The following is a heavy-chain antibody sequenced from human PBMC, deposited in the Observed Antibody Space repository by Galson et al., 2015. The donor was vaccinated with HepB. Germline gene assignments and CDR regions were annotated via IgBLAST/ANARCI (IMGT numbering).Heavy chain of an antibody. J-gene: IGHJ4*02. CDR3: AKAPVSDTSRNFNYFDF. CDR2: VSWNSGTI. V-gene: IGHV3-9*01. CDR1: GFTFEDYA. Sequence: SLRLSCAASGFTFEDYAMHWVRQAPGKGLEWVSGVSWNSGTIVYADSVKGRFTISRDNAKNSLHLQMNSPTTEDTALYYCAKAPVSDTSRNFNYFDFWGQGTLVTVSS. D-gene: IGHD2-2*01.